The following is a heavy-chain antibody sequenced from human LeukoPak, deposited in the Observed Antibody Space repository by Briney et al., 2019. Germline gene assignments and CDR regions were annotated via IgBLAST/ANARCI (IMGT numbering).Heavy chain of an antibody. J-gene: IGHJ4*02. V-gene: IGHV1-18*01. Sequence: ASVKVSCKGSGYTFTIYGISWVRQAPGQGLEWMGWISAENGHTKYAQKIQGRVTMTTDTSTGTAYMELRSLRSDDTAVYYCGRDVGVSMVRGVSDYWGQGTLVTVSS. CDR3: GRDVGVSMVRGVSDY. CDR2: ISAENGHT. CDR1: GYTFTIYG. D-gene: IGHD3-10*01.